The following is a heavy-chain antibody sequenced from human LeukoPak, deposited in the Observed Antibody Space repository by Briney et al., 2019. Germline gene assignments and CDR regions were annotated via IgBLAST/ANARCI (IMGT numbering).Heavy chain of an antibody. Sequence: SETLSLTCSVSGGSISSSSYYWGRIRQPPGKGLVWIGNIYYTRTTYYNPSLERRVTISVDTSRRQLSLMLSSVTAADTAVYYCARHFTGWSITYWGQGTLVTVSS. V-gene: IGHV4-39*01. CDR2: IYYTRTT. J-gene: IGHJ4*02. D-gene: IGHD6-19*01. CDR1: GGSISSSSYY. CDR3: ARHFTGWSITY.